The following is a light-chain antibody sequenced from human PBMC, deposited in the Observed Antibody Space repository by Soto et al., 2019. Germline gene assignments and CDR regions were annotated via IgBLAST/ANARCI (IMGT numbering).Light chain of an antibody. Sequence: DIQMTQSPSSLSASVGDRVTITCRASQSISSYLNWYQQKPGKAPKLLIYAASTLESGVPSRFSASGSGTDFTLTINTLQPEDFATYYCQQSYSALMYTFGQGTKVDIK. CDR2: AAS. CDR1: QSISSY. V-gene: IGKV1-39*01. CDR3: QQSYSALMYT. J-gene: IGKJ2*01.